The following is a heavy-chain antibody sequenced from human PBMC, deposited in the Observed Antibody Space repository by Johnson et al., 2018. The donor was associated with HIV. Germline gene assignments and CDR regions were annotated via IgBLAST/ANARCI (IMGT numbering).Heavy chain of an antibody. CDR1: GFTFSDYY. V-gene: IGHV3-30*18. CDR3: AKGFGASSGAFDI. CDR2: ISYDGSNK. Sequence: QVQLVESGGGVVRPGGSLRLSCAASGFTFSDYYMSWIRQAPGKGLEWVAVISYDGSNKYYADSVKGRITISRDNSKNTLYLQMNSLRAEDTAVYYCAKGFGASSGAFDIWGQGTMVTVSS. J-gene: IGHJ3*02. D-gene: IGHD1-26*01.